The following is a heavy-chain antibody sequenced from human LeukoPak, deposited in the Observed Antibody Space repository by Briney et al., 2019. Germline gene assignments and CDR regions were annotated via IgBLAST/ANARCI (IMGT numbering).Heavy chain of an antibody. V-gene: IGHV4-59*01. CDR2: IYYSGST. D-gene: IGHD5-18*01. CDR1: GGSISSYY. CDR3: AREGRGYSYGYVDY. Sequence: PSETLSLTCTVSGGSISSYYWSWIRQPPGKGLEWIGYIYYSGSTNYNPSLKSRVTISVDTSKNQFSLKLSSVTAADTAVYYCAREGRGYSYGYVDYWGQGTLVTVSS. J-gene: IGHJ4*02.